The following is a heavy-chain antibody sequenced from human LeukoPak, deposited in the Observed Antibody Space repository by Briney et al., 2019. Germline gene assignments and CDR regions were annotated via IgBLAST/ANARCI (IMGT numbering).Heavy chain of an antibody. V-gene: IGHV3-11*01. CDR3: ARPSGGLQYLFDY. CDR2: ISSGGSSI. J-gene: IGHJ4*02. D-gene: IGHD4-11*01. CDR1: GFTFSDCY. Sequence: GGSLRLSCAASGFTFSDCYMSWIRQAPGKGLEWISYISSGGSSIYYADFVKGRFTISRDNAKNSLYLQMNSLRAEDTAVYYCARPSGGLQYLFDYWGQGTLVTVSS.